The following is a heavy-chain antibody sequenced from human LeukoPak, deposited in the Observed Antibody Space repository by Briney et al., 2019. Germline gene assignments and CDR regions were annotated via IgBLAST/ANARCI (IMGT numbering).Heavy chain of an antibody. CDR1: GFTFSSYD. Sequence: PGGSLRLSCAASGFTFSSYDMTWVRQAPGRGLEWGSSIRPSGDNTYYGDSVKGRFTISRDNSKNTVYLQMNNMRVDDPAVYYCARVAGWHWFDPWGQGALVTVSS. D-gene: IGHD6-19*01. CDR2: IRPSGDNT. V-gene: IGHV3-23*01. J-gene: IGHJ5*02. CDR3: ARVAGWHWFDP.